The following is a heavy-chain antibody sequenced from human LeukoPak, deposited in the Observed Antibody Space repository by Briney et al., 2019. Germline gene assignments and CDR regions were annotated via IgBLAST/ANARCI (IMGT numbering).Heavy chain of an antibody. CDR1: GYTFTNCY. CDR2: INPSGGSV. J-gene: IGHJ4*02. Sequence: ASVKVSCKASGYTFTNCYIHWVRQAPGQGLEWMGVINPSGGSVSYAQNFQGRITMTRDTSTSTVYMELSSLTSEDTAVYYCARTGIAVASDYWGQGTLVTVSS. V-gene: IGHV1-46*01. D-gene: IGHD6-19*01. CDR3: ARTGIAVASDY.